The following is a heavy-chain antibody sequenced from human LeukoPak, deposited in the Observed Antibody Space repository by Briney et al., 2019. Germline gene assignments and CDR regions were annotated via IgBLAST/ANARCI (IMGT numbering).Heavy chain of an antibody. D-gene: IGHD2-2*01. Sequence: GGSLRLSCAASGFTFSSYWMSWVRQAPGKGLEWVANIKQDGSEKYYVDSVKGRSTISRDNAKNSLYLQMNSLRAEDTAVYYCARDLWCSSTSCYASPYYFDYWGQGTLVTVSS. J-gene: IGHJ4*02. CDR1: GFTFSSYW. V-gene: IGHV3-7*03. CDR2: IKQDGSEK. CDR3: ARDLWCSSTSCYASPYYFDY.